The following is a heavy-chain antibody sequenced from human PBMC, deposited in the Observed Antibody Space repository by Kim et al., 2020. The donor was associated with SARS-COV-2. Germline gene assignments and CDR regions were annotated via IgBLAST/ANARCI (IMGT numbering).Heavy chain of an antibody. V-gene: IGHV3-30*04. J-gene: IGHJ6*02. Sequence: GGSLRLSCAASGFTFSSYAMHWVRQAPGKGLEWVAVISYDGSNKYYADSVKGRFTISRDNSKNTLYLQMNSLRAEDTAVYYCARDHRVRGVIVYYYYGMDVWGQGTTVTVSS. CDR3: ARDHRVRGVIVYYYYGMDV. CDR2: ISYDGSNK. D-gene: IGHD3-10*01. CDR1: GFTFSSYA.